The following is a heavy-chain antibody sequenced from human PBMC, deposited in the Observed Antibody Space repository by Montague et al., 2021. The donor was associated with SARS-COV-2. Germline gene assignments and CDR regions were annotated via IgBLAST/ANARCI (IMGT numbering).Heavy chain of an antibody. D-gene: IGHD3-16*01. V-gene: IGHV4-59*08. Sequence: SETLSLTCTVSGVSVTDYYWSWIRQPPGKGLEWVGDILYNKNTNFNPSLKSRVAISVDTSKNQFSLRLTSVTAADTALYYCVRHSHYDGLNGHPDFWDQGTMVTVSS. CDR3: VRHSHYDGLNGHPDF. CDR1: GVSVTDYY. CDR2: ILYNKNT. J-gene: IGHJ4*02.